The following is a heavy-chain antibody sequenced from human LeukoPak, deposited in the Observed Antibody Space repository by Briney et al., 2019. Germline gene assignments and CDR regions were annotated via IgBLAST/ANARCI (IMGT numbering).Heavy chain of an antibody. Sequence: SETLSLTCSVSGGSISSSSYFWGWIRQPPGKGLEWIGSFYYSGSTYYNPSLKSRVTISVDTSKNQFSLKLSSVTAADTAVYYCARPVPVTGTFDYWGQGTQVTVSS. D-gene: IGHD1-1*01. CDR1: GGSISSSSYF. CDR2: FYYSGST. CDR3: ARPVPVTGTFDY. J-gene: IGHJ4*02. V-gene: IGHV4-39*01.